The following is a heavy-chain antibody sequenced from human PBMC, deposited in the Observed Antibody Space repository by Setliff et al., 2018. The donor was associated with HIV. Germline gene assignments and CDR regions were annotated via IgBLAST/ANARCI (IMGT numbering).Heavy chain of an antibody. Sequence: ASVKVSCKASGGTFSSYAISWVRQAPGQGLEWRGIINPSGGSTSYAQKFQGRVTMTRDTSTSTVYMELSSLRSEDTAVYYCASLYDSSGYSADAFDIWGQGTMVTVSS. V-gene: IGHV1-46*01. CDR3: ASLYDSSGYSADAFDI. J-gene: IGHJ3*02. CDR2: INPSGGST. D-gene: IGHD3-22*01. CDR1: GGTFSSYA.